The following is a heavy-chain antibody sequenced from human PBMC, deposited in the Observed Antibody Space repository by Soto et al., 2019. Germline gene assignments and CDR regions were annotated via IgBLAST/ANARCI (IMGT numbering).Heavy chain of an antibody. CDR2: ISSSSSYI. Sequence: EVQLVESGGGLVKPGGSLRLSCAASGFTFSSYSMNWVRQAPGKGLEWVSSISSSSSYIYYADSVKGRFTISRDNAKNSLYLQMNSLRAEDTAVYYCASSYCGGDCYPPRSYWYFALWGRGTLVTVSS. CDR1: GFTFSSYS. CDR3: ASSYCGGDCYPPRSYWYFAL. V-gene: IGHV3-21*01. J-gene: IGHJ2*01. D-gene: IGHD2-21*02.